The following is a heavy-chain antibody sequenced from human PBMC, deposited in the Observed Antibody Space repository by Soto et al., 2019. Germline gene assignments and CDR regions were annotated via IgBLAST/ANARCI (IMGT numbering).Heavy chain of an antibody. J-gene: IGHJ4*02. V-gene: IGHV3-48*01. CDR3: ASQSSEWLLFAS. Sequence: MNWIRKAPGKGPEWVSYISSSSSTIYYADSVKGRFTISRDNAKNSLYLQMNSLRAEDTAVYYCASQSSEWLLFASWGQGTLVIVSS. CDR2: ISSSSSTI. D-gene: IGHD5-12*01.